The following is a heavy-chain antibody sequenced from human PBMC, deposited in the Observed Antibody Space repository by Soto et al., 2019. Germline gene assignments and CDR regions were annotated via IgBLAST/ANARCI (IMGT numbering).Heavy chain of an antibody. V-gene: IGHV3-73*01. CDR2: IRSKANSYAT. CDR1: GFTFSGSA. D-gene: IGHD1-26*01. Sequence: GGCLRRSCAASGFTFSGSAMHWVRQAAGKGLEWVGRIRSKANSYATAYAASVKGRFTISRDDSKNTAYLQMNSLKTEDTAVYYCTRLDFATRTYTVELPNWGQGTLVTVSS. CDR3: TRLDFATRTYTVELPN. J-gene: IGHJ4*02.